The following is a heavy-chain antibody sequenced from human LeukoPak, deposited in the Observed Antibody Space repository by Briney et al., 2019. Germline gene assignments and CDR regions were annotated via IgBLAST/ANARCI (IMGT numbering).Heavy chain of an antibody. J-gene: IGHJ4*02. V-gene: IGHV3-21*01. Sequence: GGSLRLSCAASGFTFSSYAMSWVRQAPGKGLEWVSSISSGSNYTFYADSVKGRFTISRDNAKNSLYLQMNSLRAEDTAVYYCARGYGDYVCDYWGQGTLVTVSS. CDR2: ISSGSNYT. D-gene: IGHD4-17*01. CDR3: ARGYGDYVCDY. CDR1: GFTFSSYA.